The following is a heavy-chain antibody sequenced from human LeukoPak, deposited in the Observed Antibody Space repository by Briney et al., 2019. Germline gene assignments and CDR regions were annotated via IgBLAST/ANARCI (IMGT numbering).Heavy chain of an antibody. D-gene: IGHD2-2*01. CDR3: ARGHDIVVVPAATGFDY. V-gene: IGHV4-34*01. CDR1: GGSFSCYY. Sequence: PSETLSLTCAVYGGSFSCYYWSWIPQPPGKGLEWVGEINHSGSTNYNPSLKSRVTISVDTSKNQFSLKLSSVTAADTAVYYCARGHDIVVVPAATGFDYWGQGTLVTVSS. J-gene: IGHJ4*02. CDR2: INHSGST.